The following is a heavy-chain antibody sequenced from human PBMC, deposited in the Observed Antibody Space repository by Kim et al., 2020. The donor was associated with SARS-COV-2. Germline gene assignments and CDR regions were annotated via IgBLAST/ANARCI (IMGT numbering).Heavy chain of an antibody. CDR2: IYHSGST. V-gene: IGHV4-4*02. Sequence: SETLSLTCAVSGGSISSSNWWSWVRQPPGKGLEWIGEIYHSGSTNYNPSLKSRVTISVDKSKNQFSLKLSSVTAADTAVYYCARVLRYFDWLLDAFDIWGQGTMVTVSS. CDR3: ARVLRYFDWLLDAFDI. CDR1: GGSISSSNW. D-gene: IGHD3-9*01. J-gene: IGHJ3*02.